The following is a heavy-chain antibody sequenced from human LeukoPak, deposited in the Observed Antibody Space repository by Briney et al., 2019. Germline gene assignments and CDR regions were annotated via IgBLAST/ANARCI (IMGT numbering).Heavy chain of an antibody. CDR2: INSDGINT. CDR3: AKWGCSGGSCYPFDY. Sequence: PGGSLRLSCAASGFTFSNYWMHWVRQAPGKGLVWVSRINSDGINTRYAVSVKGRFTISRDNAKNTLNVQMNSLRAEDTAVYYCAKWGCSGGSCYPFDYWGQGTLVTVSS. CDR1: GFTFSNYW. J-gene: IGHJ4*02. V-gene: IGHV3-74*01. D-gene: IGHD2-15*01.